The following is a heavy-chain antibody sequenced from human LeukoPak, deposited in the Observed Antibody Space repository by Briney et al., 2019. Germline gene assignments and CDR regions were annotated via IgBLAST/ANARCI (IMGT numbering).Heavy chain of an antibody. CDR3: ARTQRGTYSSSWGGAYYYYYGMDV. CDR2: INHSGST. CDR1: GGSFSGYY. J-gene: IGHJ6*02. Sequence: SETLSLTCAVYGGSFSGYYWSWIRQPPGKGLEWIGEINHSGSTNYNPSLKSRVTISVDTSKNQFSLKLSSVTAADTAVYYWARTQRGTYSSSWGGAYYYYYGMDVWGQGTTVTVSS. D-gene: IGHD6-13*01. V-gene: IGHV4-34*01.